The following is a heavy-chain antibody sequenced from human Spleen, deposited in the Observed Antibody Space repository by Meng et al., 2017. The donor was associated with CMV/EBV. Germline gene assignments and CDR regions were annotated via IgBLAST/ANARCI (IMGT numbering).Heavy chain of an antibody. CDR1: GFTVSSNY. Sequence: GGSLRLSCAASGFTVSSNYMSWVRQAPGKGLEWVSVIYSGGSTYYADSVKGRFTISRDNSKNTLYLQMNSLRAEDTAVYYCASAYRITGTTPTWGSHWGQGTLVTVSS. CDR3: ASAYRITGTTPTWGSH. V-gene: IGHV3-53*05. D-gene: IGHD1-7*01. CDR2: IYSGGST. J-gene: IGHJ4*02.